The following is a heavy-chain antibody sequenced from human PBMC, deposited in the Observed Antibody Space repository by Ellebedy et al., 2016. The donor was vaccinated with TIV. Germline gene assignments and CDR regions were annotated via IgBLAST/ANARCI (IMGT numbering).Heavy chain of an antibody. Sequence: ASVKVSXKVSGYTLTELSMHWVRQAPGKGLEWMGGFDPEDGETIYAQKFQGRVTMTEDTSTDTAYMELSSLRSEDTAVYYCATLRGGYNFWDLGYWGQGTLVTVSS. CDR3: ATLRGGYNFWDLGY. V-gene: IGHV1-24*01. D-gene: IGHD5-24*01. J-gene: IGHJ4*02. CDR2: FDPEDGET. CDR1: GYTLTELS.